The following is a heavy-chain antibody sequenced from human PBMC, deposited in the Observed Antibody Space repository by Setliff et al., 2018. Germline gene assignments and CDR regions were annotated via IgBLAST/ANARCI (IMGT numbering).Heavy chain of an antibody. J-gene: IGHJ5*02. Sequence: SETLSLTCIVSGASVGSSNYYWGWVRQSPEKGLQWVGSVFYNGNTYYNPSLKGRVTVSVDRSNNQFSLKLSYVTAADTAVYFCARDNKWGNSYSGSRTYSRWFDPWGQGTLVTVSS. CDR2: VFYNGNT. CDR1: GASVGSSNYY. D-gene: IGHD3-10*01. V-gene: IGHV4-39*07. CDR3: ARDNKWGNSYSGSRTYSRWFDP.